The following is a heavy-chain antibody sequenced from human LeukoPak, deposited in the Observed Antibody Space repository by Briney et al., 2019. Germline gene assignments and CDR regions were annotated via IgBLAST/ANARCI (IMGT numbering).Heavy chain of an antibody. J-gene: IGHJ4*02. V-gene: IGHV4-59*01. CDR1: GGSISSYY. CDR2: IYYSGST. CDR3: AAGTTGLSYYFDY. Sequence: IPSETLSLTCTVSGGSISSYYWSWIRQPPGKGLEWIGYIYYSGSTNYNPSLKSRVTISVDTSKNQFSLKLSSVTAADTAVYYCAAGTTGLSYYFDYWGQGTLVTVSS. D-gene: IGHD1-1*01.